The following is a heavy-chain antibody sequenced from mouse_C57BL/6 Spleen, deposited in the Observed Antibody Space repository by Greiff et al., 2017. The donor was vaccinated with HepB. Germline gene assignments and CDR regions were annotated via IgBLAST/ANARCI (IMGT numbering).Heavy chain of an antibody. CDR1: GYTFTSYW. V-gene: IGHV1-59*01. Sequence: QVQLQQPGAELVRPGTSVKLSCKASGYTFTSYWMHWVKQRPGQGLGWIGVIDPSDSYTNYNQKFKGKATLTVDTSSSTAYMQLSSLTSEDSAVYYCARSGYYGSSYDAMDYWGQGTSVTVSS. CDR3: ARSGYYGSSYDAMDY. CDR2: IDPSDSYT. J-gene: IGHJ4*01. D-gene: IGHD1-1*01.